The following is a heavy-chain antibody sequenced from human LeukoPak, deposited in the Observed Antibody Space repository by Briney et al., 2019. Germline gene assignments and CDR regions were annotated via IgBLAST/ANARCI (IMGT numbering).Heavy chain of an antibody. Sequence: SETLSLTCAVYGGSFSGYYWTWIRQPPGKGLEWIGEINHRGSTNYNPSLKSRVTISLDTSKNQFSLKLSSVTAADTAVYYCASVEMATGFDYWGQGTLVTVSS. J-gene: IGHJ4*02. CDR3: ASVEMATGFDY. D-gene: IGHD5-24*01. CDR2: INHRGST. CDR1: GGSFSGYY. V-gene: IGHV4-34*01.